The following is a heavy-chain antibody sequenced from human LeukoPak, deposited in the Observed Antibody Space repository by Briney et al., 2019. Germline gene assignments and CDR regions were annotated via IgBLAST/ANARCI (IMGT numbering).Heavy chain of an antibody. V-gene: IGHV3-72*01. CDR1: GFTFSDHY. J-gene: IGHJ6*02. CDR3: ARAATMARGVIIYGMDV. Sequence: PGGSLRLSCAASGFTFSDHYMDWVRQAPGEGLEWVGRTRNKAKSYTTEYAASVKGRFTISRDDSKNSLYLQMNSLKTEDTAVYYCARAATMARGVIIYGMDVWGQGTTVTVSS. D-gene: IGHD3-10*01. CDR2: TRNKAKSYTT.